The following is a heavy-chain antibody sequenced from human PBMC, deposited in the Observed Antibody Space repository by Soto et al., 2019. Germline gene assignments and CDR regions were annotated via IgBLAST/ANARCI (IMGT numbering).Heavy chain of an antibody. Sequence: SETLSLTCTVSGGSMSSNYWTWIRQSPGKGLEWIGYIYYTGSTKYNPSLKSRVTISLDTSKNQFSLRLTSVTSADTAVYYCARGGSYGDFFDYWGQGARVTVSS. CDR2: IYYTGST. J-gene: IGHJ4*02. D-gene: IGHD4-17*01. CDR1: GGSMSSNY. CDR3: ARGGSYGDFFDY. V-gene: IGHV4-59*01.